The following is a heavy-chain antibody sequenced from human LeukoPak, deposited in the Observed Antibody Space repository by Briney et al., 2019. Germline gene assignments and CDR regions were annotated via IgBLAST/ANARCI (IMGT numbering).Heavy chain of an antibody. CDR2: IYYSGST. CDR1: GGSISSGDYY. Sequence: SQTLSLTCTVSGGSISSGDYYWSWIRQPPGKGLEWIGYIYYSGSTYYNPSLKSRVTISVDTSKNQFSLKLSSVTAADTAVYYCARATLVAQTEYFQHWGQGTLVTVSS. D-gene: IGHD6-6*01. V-gene: IGHV4-30-4*01. J-gene: IGHJ1*01. CDR3: ARATLVAQTEYFQH.